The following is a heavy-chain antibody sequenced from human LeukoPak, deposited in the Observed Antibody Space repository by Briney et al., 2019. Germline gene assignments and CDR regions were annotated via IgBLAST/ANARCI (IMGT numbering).Heavy chain of an antibody. J-gene: IGHJ4*02. V-gene: IGHV4-34*01. CDR2: INHSGST. Sequence: SETLSLTRALSGGSLRAYYRSCIRQPPGPGLEWSGEINHSGSTNYNPSLKSRVTISVDTSKNQFSLKLSSVTAADTAVHYCARALPKLEITPAAGFDYWGQGTLVTVSS. D-gene: IGHD2-2*01. CDR3: ARALPKLEITPAAGFDY. CDR1: GGSLRAYY.